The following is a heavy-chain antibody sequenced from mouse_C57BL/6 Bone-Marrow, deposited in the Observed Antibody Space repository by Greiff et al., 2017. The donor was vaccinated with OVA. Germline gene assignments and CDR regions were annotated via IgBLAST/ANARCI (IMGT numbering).Heavy chain of an antibody. CDR1: GFTFSSYT. V-gene: IGHV5-9*01. J-gene: IGHJ3*01. Sequence: EVQLVESGGGLVKPGGSLKLSCAASGFTFSSYTMSWVRQTPEERLEWVATISGGGGNTYYPDRVKGRFTISRDNAKNTLYLQMSSLRSEDTALYYCARPPPTMITTGFAYWGQGTLVTVSA. D-gene: IGHD2-4*01. CDR2: ISGGGGNT. CDR3: ARPPPTMITTGFAY.